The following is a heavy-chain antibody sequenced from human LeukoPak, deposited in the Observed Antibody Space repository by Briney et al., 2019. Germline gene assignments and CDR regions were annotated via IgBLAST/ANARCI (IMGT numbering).Heavy chain of an antibody. D-gene: IGHD5-12*01. CDR2: IRYDGNNR. J-gene: IGHJ6*03. CDR1: GFIFSDYG. CDR3: AKDRDIVTTSYMDV. V-gene: IGHV3-30*02. Sequence: GGSLRLSCAASGFIFSDYGMHWVRQAPGKGLEWVAFIRYDGNNRYYADSVKGRFTISRDNSQNTLYLQMNSLRPEDTAVYYCAKDRDIVTTSYMDVWGKGTTVTISS.